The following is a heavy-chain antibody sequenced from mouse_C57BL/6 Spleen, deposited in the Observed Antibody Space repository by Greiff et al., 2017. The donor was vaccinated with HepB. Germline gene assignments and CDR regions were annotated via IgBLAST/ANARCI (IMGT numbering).Heavy chain of an antibody. Sequence: QVQLKQSGAELARPGASVKLSCKTSGYTFTSYGISWVKQRTGQGLEWIGEIYPRSGNTYYNEKFKGKATLTADKSSSTAYMELRSLTSEDSAVYFCARYGSSRYYFDYWGQGTTLTVSS. J-gene: IGHJ2*01. CDR1: GYTFTSYG. D-gene: IGHD1-1*01. CDR2: IYPRSGNT. CDR3: ARYGSSRYYFDY. V-gene: IGHV1-81*01.